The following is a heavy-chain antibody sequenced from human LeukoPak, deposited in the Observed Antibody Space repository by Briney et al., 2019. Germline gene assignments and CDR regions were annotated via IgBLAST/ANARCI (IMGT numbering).Heavy chain of an antibody. CDR3: AKEPLYYDSSGSLTFDY. CDR2: ISGSGGST. V-gene: IGHV3-23*01. D-gene: IGHD3-22*01. J-gene: IGHJ4*02. Sequence: PGGSLRLSCAASGFTFSSYAMSWVRQAPGKGLEWVSAISGSGGSTYYADSVKGRFTISRDNSKNTLYLQMNSLRAEDTAVYYCAKEPLYYDSSGSLTFDYWGQGTLVTVSS. CDR1: GFTFSSYA.